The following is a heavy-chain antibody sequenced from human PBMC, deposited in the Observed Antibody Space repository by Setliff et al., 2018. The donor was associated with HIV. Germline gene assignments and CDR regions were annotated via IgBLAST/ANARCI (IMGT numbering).Heavy chain of an antibody. CDR1: GGSINNYY. CDR3: ARVSAGKDYYDSSGYYYRFDY. J-gene: IGHJ4*02. V-gene: IGHV4-59*01. D-gene: IGHD3-22*01. Sequence: PSETLSLTCTVSGGSINNYYWSWIRQPPGKGLEWIGFIYYSGSTNYNPSLKSRVTISVDTSTNQFSLKLNSVTAADTAVYYCARVSAGKDYYDSSGYYYRFDYWGQGTLVTVSS. CDR2: IYYSGST.